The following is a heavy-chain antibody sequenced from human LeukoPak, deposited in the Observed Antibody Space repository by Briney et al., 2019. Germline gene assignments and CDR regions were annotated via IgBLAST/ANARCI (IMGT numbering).Heavy chain of an antibody. Sequence: VASVKVSCKASGYTFTGNYMHWVRQAPGQGLEWMGWINPNSGGTNYAQKFQGRVAMTRDTSISTAYMELSRLRSDDTAVYYCARTRSWNQFDYWGQGTLVTVSS. J-gene: IGHJ4*02. D-gene: IGHD6-13*01. CDR1: GYTFTGNY. CDR3: ARTRSWNQFDY. CDR2: INPNSGGT. V-gene: IGHV1-2*02.